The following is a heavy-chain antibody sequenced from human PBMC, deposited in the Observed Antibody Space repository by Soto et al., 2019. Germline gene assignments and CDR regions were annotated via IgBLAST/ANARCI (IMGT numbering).Heavy chain of an antibody. Sequence: QPGGSLRLSCAASGFTFSSYAVSRVRQAPGKGPEWISSISGSGSTIYYADSVKGRFTISRDNSKNTLYLQMSSLRAEDTAVYYCAKVFYYYDSSGYYYFDYWGQGTLVTVSS. CDR1: GFTFSSYA. J-gene: IGHJ4*02. V-gene: IGHV3-23*01. CDR3: AKVFYYYDSSGYYYFDY. D-gene: IGHD3-22*01. CDR2: ISGSGSTI.